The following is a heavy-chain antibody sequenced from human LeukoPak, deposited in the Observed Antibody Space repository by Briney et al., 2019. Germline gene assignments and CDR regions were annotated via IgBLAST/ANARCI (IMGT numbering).Heavy chain of an antibody. D-gene: IGHD4-23*01. J-gene: IGHJ4*02. CDR3: ARGRSYGGNSHFDY. V-gene: IGHV1-69*04. CDR1: GGTFSSYA. Sequence: ASVKVSCKASGGTFSSYAISWVRQAPGQGLEWMGRIIPIFGIANYAQKFQGRVTITADKSTSTAYMELSSLRSEDTAVYYCARGRSYGGNSHFDYWGQGTLVTVSS. CDR2: IIPIFGIA.